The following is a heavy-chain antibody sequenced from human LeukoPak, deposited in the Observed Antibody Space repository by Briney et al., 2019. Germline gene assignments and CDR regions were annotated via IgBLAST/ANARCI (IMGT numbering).Heavy chain of an antibody. D-gene: IGHD6-6*01. CDR1: GGSISSSSYY. CDR3: ARGHLRIAARRSYSYYYMDV. CDR2: IYYSGSS. J-gene: IGHJ6*03. Sequence: SETLSLTCTVSGGSISSSSYYWGWIRQPPGKGLEWIGSIYYSGSSYYNPSLQSRVTISVDTSKNPFPLKLVSVTAAETAVYYCARGHLRIAARRSYSYYYMDVWGKGTTVTVSS. V-gene: IGHV4-39*06.